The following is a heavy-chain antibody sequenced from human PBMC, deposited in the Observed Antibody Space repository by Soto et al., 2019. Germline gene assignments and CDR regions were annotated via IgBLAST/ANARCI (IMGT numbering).Heavy chain of an antibody. CDR3: ARDRSIYGSGSYRTDY. Sequence: ASVKVSCKASGYTFTSYGISWVRQAPGQGLEWMGWISAYNGNTNYAQKLQGRVTMTTDTSTSTAYMELRSLRSDDTAVYYCARDRSIYGSGSYRTDYWGQGTLVTVSS. CDR2: ISAYNGNT. CDR1: GYTFTSYG. D-gene: IGHD3-10*01. V-gene: IGHV1-18*01. J-gene: IGHJ4*02.